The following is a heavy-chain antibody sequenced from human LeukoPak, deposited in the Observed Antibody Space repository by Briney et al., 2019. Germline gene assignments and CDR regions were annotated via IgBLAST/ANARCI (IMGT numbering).Heavy chain of an antibody. J-gene: IGHJ4*02. CDR3: ANQNFGDYVFDY. Sequence: GRSLRLSCAASGFTFDDYAMHWVRQAPGKGLEWVSGISWNSGSIGYADSVKGRFTISRDNAKNSLYLQMNSLRAEDTALYYCANQNFGDYVFDYWGQGTLVTVSS. CDR1: GFTFDDYA. CDR2: ISWNSGSI. D-gene: IGHD4-17*01. V-gene: IGHV3-9*01.